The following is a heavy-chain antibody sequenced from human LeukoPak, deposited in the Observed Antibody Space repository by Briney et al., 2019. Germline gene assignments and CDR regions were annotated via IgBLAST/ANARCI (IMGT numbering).Heavy chain of an antibody. CDR1: GYSISSGYY. Sequence: SETLSLICAVSGYSISSGYYWGWIRQPPGKGLEWIGSVYHSGSTYYNPSLKSRVTISVDTSKNQFSLKLSSVTAADTAVYYCARHGNYYDTSQSDPWGQGTLVTVSS. D-gene: IGHD3-22*01. CDR3: ARHGNYYDTSQSDP. CDR2: VYHSGST. V-gene: IGHV4-38-2*01. J-gene: IGHJ5*02.